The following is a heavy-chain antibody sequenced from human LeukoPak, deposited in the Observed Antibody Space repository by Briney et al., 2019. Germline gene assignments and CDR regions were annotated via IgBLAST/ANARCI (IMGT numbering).Heavy chain of an antibody. CDR2: INWNGGST. CDR3: ASVPIYGVIVDC. V-gene: IGHV3-20*04. Sequence: GGSLRLSCAASGFTFDDYGMSWVRQAPGKGLEWVSGINWNGGSTGYADSVKGRFTISRDNAKNSLYLQMNSLRAEDTAVYYCASVPIYGVIVDCWGQGTLVTVSS. CDR1: GFTFDDYG. J-gene: IGHJ4*02. D-gene: IGHD4-17*01.